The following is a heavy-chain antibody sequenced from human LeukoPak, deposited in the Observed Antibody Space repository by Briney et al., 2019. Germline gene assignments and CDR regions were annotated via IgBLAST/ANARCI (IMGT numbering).Heavy chain of an antibody. V-gene: IGHV1-2*05. CDR2: IHPNSGGT. CDR1: GYTFTGYY. J-gene: IGHJ4*02. Sequence: ASVKVSCKASGYTFTGYYMNWVRQAPGQGLEWMGRIHPNSGGTNYAQKFQGRVTMTRDTSISSAYMELSSRGFDKTIVYYCARHNYRENSGYYPPSWWGQGTLVTVSS. D-gene: IGHD3-22*01. CDR3: ARHNYRENSGYYPPSW.